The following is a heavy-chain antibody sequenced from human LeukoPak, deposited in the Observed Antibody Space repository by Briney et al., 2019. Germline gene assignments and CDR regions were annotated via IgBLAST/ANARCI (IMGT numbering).Heavy chain of an antibody. CDR2: IYSGGTT. D-gene: IGHD5-18*01. Sequence: GGSLRLSCAASGFTVSTNCMTWVRQAPGKGLEWVSTIYSGGTTYYADSVMGRFTISRHNSRNTLYLQMNSLRAEDTAVCYCARVDTVMAYYFDLWGQGTLVTVSS. J-gene: IGHJ4*02. CDR1: GFTVSTNC. V-gene: IGHV3-53*04. CDR3: ARVDTVMAYYFDL.